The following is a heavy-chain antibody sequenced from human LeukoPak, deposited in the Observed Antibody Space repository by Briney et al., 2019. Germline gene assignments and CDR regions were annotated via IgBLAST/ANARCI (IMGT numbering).Heavy chain of an antibody. D-gene: IGHD3-9*01. V-gene: IGHV3-20*04. Sequence: PGRSLRLSCAATGFTFDDYAMHWVRQAPGKGLEWVSGINWNGGSTGYADSVKGRFTISRDNAKNSLYLQMNSLRAEDTALYYCAGGPTVLRYFDWLPSYYYYYMDVWGKGTTVTVSS. CDR2: INWNGGST. J-gene: IGHJ6*03. CDR3: AGGPTVLRYFDWLPSYYYYYMDV. CDR1: GFTFDDYA.